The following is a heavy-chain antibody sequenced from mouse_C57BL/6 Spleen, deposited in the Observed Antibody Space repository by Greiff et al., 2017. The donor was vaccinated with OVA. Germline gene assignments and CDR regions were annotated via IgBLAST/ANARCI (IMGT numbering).Heavy chain of an antibody. V-gene: IGHV1-80*01. CDR2: IYPGDGDT. CDR1: GYAFSSYW. CDR3: ARGGTVVGGYFDV. D-gene: IGHD1-1*01. J-gene: IGHJ1*03. Sequence: QVQLQQSGAELVKPGASVKISCKASGYAFSSYWMNWVKQRPGKGLEWIGQIYPGDGDTNYNGKFKGKATLTADKSSSTAYMQLSSLTSEDSAVYFCARGGTVVGGYFDVWGTGTTVTVSS.